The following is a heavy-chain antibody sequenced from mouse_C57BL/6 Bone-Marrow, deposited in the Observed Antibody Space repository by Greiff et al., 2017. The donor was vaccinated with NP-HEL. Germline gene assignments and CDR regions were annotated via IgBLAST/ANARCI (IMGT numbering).Heavy chain of an antibody. CDR3: ARQDGLYYSNYVPFAY. V-gene: IGHV1-7*01. Sequence: QVQLKQSGAELAKPGASVKLSCKASGYTFTSYWMHWVKQRPGQGLEWIGYINPSSGYTKYNQKFKDKATLTADKSSSTAYMQLSSLTYEDSAVYYCARQDGLYYSNYVPFAYWGQGTLVTVSA. CDR2: INPSSGYT. D-gene: IGHD2-5*01. CDR1: GYTFTSYW. J-gene: IGHJ3*01.